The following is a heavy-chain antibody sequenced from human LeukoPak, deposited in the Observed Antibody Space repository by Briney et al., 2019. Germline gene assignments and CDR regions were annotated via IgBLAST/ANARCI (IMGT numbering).Heavy chain of an antibody. V-gene: IGHV1-69*05. J-gene: IGHJ3*01. CDR3: ARESRHCMGESCYPDASDV. Sequence: ASETVSCKASVGTVTSYAINWVRQAPGLGLEWLGRVIPIFATTNYAPTIHARVTITTDESTYTAYTELSSLRSEDTAMYYCARESRHCMGESCYPDASDVCGQGTMVTISS. D-gene: IGHD2-15*01. CDR1: VGTVTSYA. CDR2: VIPIFATT.